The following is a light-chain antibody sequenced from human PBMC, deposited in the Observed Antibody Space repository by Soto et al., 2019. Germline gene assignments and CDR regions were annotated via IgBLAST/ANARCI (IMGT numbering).Light chain of an antibody. J-gene: IGKJ4*01. CDR3: QQNYRTPLLT. CDR2: AAS. CDR1: QSIGIS. Sequence: DIQMTQSPSSLSASVGDRVTITCRASQSIGISLNWYQHNAGKAPKLLIYAASGLRSGVPSRFSGSGSGTDFTLTISSLQPEYVTPYYCQQNYRTPLLTFGGGTKVEI. V-gene: IGKV1-39*01.